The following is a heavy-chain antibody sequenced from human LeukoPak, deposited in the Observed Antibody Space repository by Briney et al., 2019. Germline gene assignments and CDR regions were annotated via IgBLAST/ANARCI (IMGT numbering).Heavy chain of an antibody. D-gene: IGHD6-25*01. V-gene: IGHV4-59*08. CDR1: GVSIGGYY. Sequence: SETLSLTCTVSGVSIGGYYWSWLRQPPGKGLEWLGYTHHSGTTNYNPSVGSRLTTSVDTSRKQVSLKLSSVTAADTVVYYCARHSADRAFDIWGQGTMVTVSS. CDR3: ARHSADRAFDI. J-gene: IGHJ3*02. CDR2: THHSGTT.